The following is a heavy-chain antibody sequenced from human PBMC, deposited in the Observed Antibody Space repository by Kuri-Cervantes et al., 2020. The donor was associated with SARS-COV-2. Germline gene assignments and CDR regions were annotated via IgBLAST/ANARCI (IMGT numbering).Heavy chain of an antibody. CDR1: GFTFSSYG. J-gene: IGHJ4*02. CDR3: ARDMRAYYDILTGYSPLLY. CDR2: IWYDGSNK. D-gene: IGHD3-9*01. Sequence: GESLKISCAASGFTFSSYGMHWVRQAPGKGLEWVAVIWYDGSNKYYADSVKGRFTISRDNSKNTLYLQMNSLRAEDTAVYYCARDMRAYYDILTGYSPLLYWGQGTLVTVSS. V-gene: IGHV3-33*01.